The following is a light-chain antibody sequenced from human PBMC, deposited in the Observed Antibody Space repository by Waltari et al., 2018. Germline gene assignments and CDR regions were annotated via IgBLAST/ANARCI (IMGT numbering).Light chain of an antibody. V-gene: IGLV1-47*02. Sequence: QSVLTQPPSASGTPGQRVTISCSGSTSNIGANLVYWYQQLPGKAPKLLIYNNNQRPSGVPDRFSDSKSGPSASLAISGLRSEDEAEYYCAVWDERVRGRVFGGGTKLTVL. CDR1: TSNIGANL. J-gene: IGLJ3*02. CDR2: NNN. CDR3: AVWDERVRGRV.